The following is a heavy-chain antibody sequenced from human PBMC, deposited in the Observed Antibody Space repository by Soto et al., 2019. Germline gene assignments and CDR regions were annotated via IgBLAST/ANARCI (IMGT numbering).Heavy chain of an antibody. Sequence: SETLSLTCTVSGGSISSGCYYWTWIRQTPGKGLQWIGQINHSGSANYNPSLKSRVTISVHTSKSQFSLELSSVTAADTAVYYCARGLISGSHYSGGWYYFDSWGQGTQVTVSS. D-gene: IGHD1-26*01. J-gene: IGHJ4*02. CDR3: ARGLISGSHYSGGWYYFDS. CDR2: INHSGSA. CDR1: GGSISSGCYY. V-gene: IGHV4-39*07.